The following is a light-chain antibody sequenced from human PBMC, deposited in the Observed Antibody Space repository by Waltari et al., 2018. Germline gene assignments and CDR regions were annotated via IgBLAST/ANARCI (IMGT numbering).Light chain of an antibody. CDR1: SLRTYY. CDR2: GKN. CDR3: HSRDSSGDVV. Sequence: SSELTQDPAVSVASGQTVRITCQGDSLRTYYVSWFHQKPGQAPALVIYGKNNRPSGIPDRFSASSSGSTASLTIIGAQAEDEADYYCHSRDSSGDVVIGGGTKLTVV. J-gene: IGLJ2*01. V-gene: IGLV3-19*01.